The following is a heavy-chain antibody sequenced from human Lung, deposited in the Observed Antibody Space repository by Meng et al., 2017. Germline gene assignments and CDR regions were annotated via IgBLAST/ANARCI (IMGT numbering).Heavy chain of an antibody. CDR3: ARDRYCSTTSCTGWFDP. J-gene: IGHJ5*02. Sequence: QVQLVQSGDEVKKPGASVMVSCKASGYTFTSYGISWVRQAPGQGLEWMGWISGYNGNTNYAQKFQGRVTMTTDTSTSTAYMELRSLRSDDTAVYYCARDRYCSTTSCTGWFDPWGQGTLVTVSS. CDR1: GYTFTSYG. V-gene: IGHV1-18*01. CDR2: ISGYNGNT. D-gene: IGHD2-2*01.